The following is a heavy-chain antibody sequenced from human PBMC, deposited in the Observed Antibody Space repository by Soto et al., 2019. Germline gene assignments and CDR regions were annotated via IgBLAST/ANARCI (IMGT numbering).Heavy chain of an antibody. Sequence: GGSLRLSCAASGFTFSSYAMSWVRQAPGKGLEWVSAISGSGGSTYYADSVKGRFTISRDNSKNTLYLQMNSLRAEDTAVYYCAKAPLGLSTGYYYYMDVWGKGTTVTVSS. CDR1: GFTFSSYA. CDR3: AKAPLGLSTGYYYYMDV. J-gene: IGHJ6*03. D-gene: IGHD4-17*01. V-gene: IGHV3-23*01. CDR2: ISGSGGST.